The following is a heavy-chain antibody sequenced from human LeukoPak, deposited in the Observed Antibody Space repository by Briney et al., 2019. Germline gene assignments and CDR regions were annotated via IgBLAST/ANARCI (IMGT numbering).Heavy chain of an antibody. V-gene: IGHV1-69*04. J-gene: IGHJ3*02. D-gene: IGHD1-26*01. CDR1: GFTFSSYA. CDR2: IIPILGIA. Sequence: GGSLRLSCAASGFTFSSYAISWVRQAPGQGLEWMGRIIPILGIANYAQKFQGRVTITADKSTSTAYMELSSLRSEDTAVYYCARVVLRVGAAKSSAFDIWGQGTMVTVSS. CDR3: ARVVLRVGAAKSSAFDI.